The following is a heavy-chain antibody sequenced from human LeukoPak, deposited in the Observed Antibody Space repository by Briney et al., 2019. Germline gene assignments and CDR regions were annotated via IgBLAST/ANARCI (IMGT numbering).Heavy chain of an antibody. D-gene: IGHD3-10*01. CDR2: ISKDGSDE. J-gene: IGHJ4*02. CDR1: AFTFSYYG. V-gene: IGHV3-30*05. Sequence: PGGSLRLSCAASAFTFSYYGMHWVRQAPGKGLEWVAHISKDGSDEHFADSVKGRFTISRDNSKSTVYLQMNSLRAEGTALYYCARDRSGSWTVDYWGQGTLVTVSS. CDR3: ARDRSGSWTVDY.